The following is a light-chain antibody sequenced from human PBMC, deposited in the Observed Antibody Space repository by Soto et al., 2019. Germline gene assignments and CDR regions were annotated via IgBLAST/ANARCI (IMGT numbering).Light chain of an antibody. J-gene: IGKJ4*01. Sequence: EILLTQSPASLSVSPGESATLSCRASQSLNTDLAWYQQKPGQAPRLLLYGASTRATGTPTRFSGSGSGTDFTLTISSLQPEDVATYYCQKYNSAPLTFGGGTKVDIK. CDR2: GAS. CDR1: QSLNTD. V-gene: IGKV3-15*01. CDR3: QKYNSAPLT.